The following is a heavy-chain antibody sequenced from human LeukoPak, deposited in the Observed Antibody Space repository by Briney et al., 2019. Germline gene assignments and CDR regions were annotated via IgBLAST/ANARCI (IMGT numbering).Heavy chain of an antibody. CDR2: SSAYNGNT. D-gene: IGHD5-24*01. V-gene: IGHV1-18*01. Sequence: ASVKVSCKASGYTFTSYGISWVRQAPGQGLEWMGWSSAYNGNTNYAQKFQGRVTMTTDTSTSTAYMELSSLRSEDTAVYYCARGRRKDGYNLLAYWGQGTLVTVSS. CDR1: GYTFTSYG. CDR3: ARGRRKDGYNLLAY. J-gene: IGHJ4*02.